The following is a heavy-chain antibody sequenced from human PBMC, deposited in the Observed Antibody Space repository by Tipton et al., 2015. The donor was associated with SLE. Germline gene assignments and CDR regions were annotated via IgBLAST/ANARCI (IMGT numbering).Heavy chain of an antibody. CDR3: ARDPLAAAEYYFDY. V-gene: IGHV3-21*03. Sequence: GSLRLSCAASGFTFSSYSMNWVRQAPGKGREWVSSISSSSSYIYYADSVKGRFTISRDNAKNSLYLQMNSLRAEDTAVYYCARDPLAAAEYYFDYWGQGTLVTVSS. J-gene: IGHJ4*02. CDR1: GFTFSSYS. CDR2: ISSSSSYI. D-gene: IGHD6-13*01.